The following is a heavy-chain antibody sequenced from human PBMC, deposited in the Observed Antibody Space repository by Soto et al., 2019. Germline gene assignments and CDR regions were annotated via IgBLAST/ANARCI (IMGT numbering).Heavy chain of an antibody. CDR2: INSNGSRT. Sequence: PGGSLRLSCAASGFIFSSYWMHWVRQAPGKGLVWVSGINSNGSRTCYADSVKGRFTISRDNAKNTLYLQMNSLRAEDTAVYYCARSYSSSWSPFDYWGQGTLVTVSS. D-gene: IGHD6-13*01. V-gene: IGHV3-74*01. J-gene: IGHJ4*02. CDR3: ARSYSSSWSPFDY. CDR1: GFIFSSYW.